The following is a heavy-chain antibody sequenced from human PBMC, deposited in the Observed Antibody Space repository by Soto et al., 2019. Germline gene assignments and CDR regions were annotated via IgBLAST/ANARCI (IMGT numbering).Heavy chain of an antibody. Sequence: PGGSLRPSCAASGLTFNRYAMTGCRQAPGKALNWVAYINNRGVGITTYYADSVKARFTISRDNTKNTLYLKMNRMTAEDTAIYYCYRDQTLIDGYMRYYYYAMDVWGKGTTVTVSS. CDR3: YRDQTLIDGYMRYYYYAMDV. D-gene: IGHD5-12*01. J-gene: IGHJ6*04. CDR2: INNRGVGITT. CDR1: GLTFNRYA. V-gene: IGHV3-48*03.